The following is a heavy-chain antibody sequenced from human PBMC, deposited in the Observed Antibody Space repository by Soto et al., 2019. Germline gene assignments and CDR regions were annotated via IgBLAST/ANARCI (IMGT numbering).Heavy chain of an antibody. CDR2: INHSGST. V-gene: IGHV4-34*01. D-gene: IGHD3-3*01. CDR3: ARVHYDFWSGPMEV. CDR1: VVSFSGYY. J-gene: IGHJ6*01. Sequence: WETLSLTCAFYVVSFSGYYWSCIRHPPGTWLEWIGEINHSGSTNYNPSLKSRVTISVDTSKNQFPLKLSYVTAADTAVYYCARVHYDFWSGPMEVWGQGTTVIVSS.